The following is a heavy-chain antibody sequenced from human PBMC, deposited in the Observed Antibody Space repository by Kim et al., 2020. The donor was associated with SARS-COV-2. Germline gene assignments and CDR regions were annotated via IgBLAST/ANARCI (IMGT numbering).Heavy chain of an antibody. J-gene: IGHJ6*02. V-gene: IGHV3-23*01. Sequence: GGSLRLSCAASGFTFSSYAMSWVRQAPGKGLEWVSAISGSGGSTYYADSVKGRFTISRDNSKNTLYLQMNSLRAEDTAVYYCAKRGGYSSSWYGPETSSRYYYGMDVWGQGTTVTVSS. CDR2: ISGSGGST. CDR1: GFTFSSYA. CDR3: AKRGGYSSSWYGPETSSRYYYGMDV. D-gene: IGHD6-13*01.